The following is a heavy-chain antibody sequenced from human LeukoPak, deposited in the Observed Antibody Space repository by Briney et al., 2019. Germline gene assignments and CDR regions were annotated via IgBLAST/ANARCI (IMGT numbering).Heavy chain of an antibody. CDR2: INWNGGST. D-gene: IGHD2-15*01. CDR3: ARVYRNVVGAVHDAFDI. Sequence: GGSLRLSCAASGCTFNDYGMSWVRQAPGKGLEWVSGINWNGGSTGYADSVKGRFTISRDNAKNSLYLQMNSLRAEDTALHYCARVYRNVVGAVHDAFDIWGQGTMVTVSS. CDR1: GCTFNDYG. J-gene: IGHJ3*02. V-gene: IGHV3-20*04.